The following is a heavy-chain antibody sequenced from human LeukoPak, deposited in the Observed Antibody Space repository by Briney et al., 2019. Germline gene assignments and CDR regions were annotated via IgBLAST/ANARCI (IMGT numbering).Heavy chain of an antibody. D-gene: IGHD5-18*01. CDR2: IRYDGSNK. Sequence: GGSLRLSCAASGFTFSSYGMHWVRQAPGKGLEWVAFIRYDGSNKYYADSVKGRFTISRDNSKNTLYLQVNSLRAEDTAVYYCAKDRDTALYYWGQGTLVTVSS. CDR3: AKDRDTALYY. J-gene: IGHJ4*02. CDR1: GFTFSSYG. V-gene: IGHV3-30*02.